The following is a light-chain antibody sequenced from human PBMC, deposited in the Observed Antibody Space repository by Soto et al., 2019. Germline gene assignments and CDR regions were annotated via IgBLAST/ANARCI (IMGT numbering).Light chain of an antibody. V-gene: IGKV3-15*01. CDR1: QSGSTN. CDR2: GAS. Sequence: EIVMTQSPATLPVSPGERVTLSCRASQSGSTNLAWYQQKPGQVPRLLIYGASTRATGIPARFSGSGSGTDLTLTISRLQSEDFAVYYCQQFDNWPLTVGQGTRLEIK. CDR3: QQFDNWPLT. J-gene: IGKJ5*01.